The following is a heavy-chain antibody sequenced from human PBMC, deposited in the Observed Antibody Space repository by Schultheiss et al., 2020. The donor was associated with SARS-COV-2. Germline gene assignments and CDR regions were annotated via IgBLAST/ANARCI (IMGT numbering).Heavy chain of an antibody. V-gene: IGHV3-23*01. D-gene: IGHD3-22*01. CDR1: GFTFNTHA. CDR2: ISRSGGNT. Sequence: GGSLRLSCRASGFTFNTHAMSWVRQAPEKGLEWVSTISRSGGNTYYADSVKGRFTISRDNSKNTLYLQMNSLRAEDTAVYYCAKAGYYDSSGYYWSFSEFDYWGQGTLVTVSS. CDR3: AKAGYYDSSGYYWSFSEFDY. J-gene: IGHJ4*02.